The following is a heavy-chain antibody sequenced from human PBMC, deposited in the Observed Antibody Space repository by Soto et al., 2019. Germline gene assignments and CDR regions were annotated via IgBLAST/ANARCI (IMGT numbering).Heavy chain of an antibody. D-gene: IGHD3-22*01. J-gene: IGHJ4*02. CDR3: ARGSYDSSGYYYVVTGRGYYFDY. V-gene: IGHV1-69*06. CDR2: IIPIFGTA. Sequence: GASVKVSCKASGGTFSSYAISWVRQAPGQGLEWMGGIIPIFGTANYAQKFQGRVTITADKSTSTAYMELSGLRSEDTAVYYCARGSYDSSGYYYVVTGRGYYFDYWGQGTLVTVSS. CDR1: GGTFSSYA.